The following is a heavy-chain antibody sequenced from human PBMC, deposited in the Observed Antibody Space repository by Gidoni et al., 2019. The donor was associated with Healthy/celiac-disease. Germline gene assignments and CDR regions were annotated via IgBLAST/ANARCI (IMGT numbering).Heavy chain of an antibody. J-gene: IGHJ4*02. D-gene: IGHD3-10*01. CDR3: ARGRGYYYGSGIWGY. CDR1: GGSFSGYY. Sequence: QVQLQQWGAGLLKPSETPSLTCAVYGGSFSGYYWRWIRQPPGKGLEWIGEINHSGSTNYNPSLKSRVTISVDTSKNQFSLKLSSVTAADTAVYYCARGRGYYYGSGIWGYWGQGTLVTVSS. V-gene: IGHV4-34*01. CDR2: INHSGST.